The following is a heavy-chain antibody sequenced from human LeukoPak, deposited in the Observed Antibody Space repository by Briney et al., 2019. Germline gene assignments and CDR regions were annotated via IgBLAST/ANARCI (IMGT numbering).Heavy chain of an antibody. CDR3: ARDIYYYDSSGYYYPGGSDY. V-gene: IGHV3-23*01. J-gene: IGHJ4*02. CDR1: GFTLSSYG. D-gene: IGHD3-22*01. CDR2: ISGSGGST. Sequence: GGSLRLSCAASGFTLSSYGMSWVRQAPGKGLEWVSAISGSGGSTYYAHSVKGRFTISRDNAKNSLYLQMNSLRAEDTAVYYCARDIYYYDSSGYYYPGGSDYWGQGTLVTVSS.